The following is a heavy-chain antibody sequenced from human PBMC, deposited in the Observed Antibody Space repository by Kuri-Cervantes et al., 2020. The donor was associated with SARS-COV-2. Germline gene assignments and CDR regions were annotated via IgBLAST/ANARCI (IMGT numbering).Heavy chain of an antibody. D-gene: IGHD1-26*01. CDR2: ISGSGGTT. CDR1: GFIFSDYY. Sequence: GGSLKISCTASGFIFSDYYMTWIRQAPGKGLEWVSGISGSGGTTYYPDSVKGRFTISRDNSKNTLHLRLNSLRAEDTAVYYCAKSQINFSREDWFDPWGQGTLVTVSS. V-gene: IGHV3-23*01. J-gene: IGHJ5*02. CDR3: AKSQINFSREDWFDP.